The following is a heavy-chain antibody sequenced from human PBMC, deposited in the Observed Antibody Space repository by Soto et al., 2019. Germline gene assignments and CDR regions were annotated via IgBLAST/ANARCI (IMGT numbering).Heavy chain of an antibody. D-gene: IGHD2-21*01. CDR2: IYYTGST. CDR1: GGSLSSSGYY. V-gene: IGHV4-39*01. CDR3: ARLAVLVDS. Sequence: QLQLQESGPGLVRPSETLSLICTVSGGSLSSSGYYWGWIRQPPGKGLQWIGSIYYTGSTYYNPSLESRVTISVATSKNQFSLKLSSVTAADTAGYYCARLAVLVDSWGQGTLVTVSS. J-gene: IGHJ4*02.